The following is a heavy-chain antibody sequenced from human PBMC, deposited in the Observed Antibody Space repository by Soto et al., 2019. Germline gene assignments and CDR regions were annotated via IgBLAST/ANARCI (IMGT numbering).Heavy chain of an antibody. Sequence: KTSETLSLTCAVSGGSISSGGYSWSWIRQPPGKGLEWFGYIYHSGSTYYNPSLKSRVTISVDRSKNQFSLKLSSVTAADTAVYYCARVLARDPKYYYDSSGSPRGYYFDYWGQGTLVTVSS. CDR3: ARVLARDPKYYYDSSGSPRGYYFDY. CDR2: IYHSGST. V-gene: IGHV4-30-2*01. CDR1: GGSISSGGYS. D-gene: IGHD3-22*01. J-gene: IGHJ4*02.